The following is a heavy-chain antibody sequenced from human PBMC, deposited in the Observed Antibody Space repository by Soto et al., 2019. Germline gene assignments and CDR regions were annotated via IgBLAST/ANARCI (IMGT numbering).Heavy chain of an antibody. Sequence: QVQLFESGGGVVQPGRSLRLSCAASGFAFSNYAFHWVRQAPGRGLEWVAVISHDGRDEFYAGSVKGRFIVSRDNSKSTVSLHMNSLSGEDTGIYFCARSAGLLWFGESSSHGLDVWGQGTTVDVSS. CDR1: GFAFSNYA. V-gene: IGHV3-30-3*01. J-gene: IGHJ6*01. D-gene: IGHD3-10*01. CDR2: ISHDGRDE. CDR3: ARSAGLLWFGESSSHGLDV.